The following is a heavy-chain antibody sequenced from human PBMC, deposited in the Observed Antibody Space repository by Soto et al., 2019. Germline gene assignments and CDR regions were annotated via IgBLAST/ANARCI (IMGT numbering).Heavy chain of an antibody. D-gene: IGHD3-16*01. CDR1: GFTFSDYY. CDR2: ISSSSSYT. J-gene: IGHJ6*02. Sequence: GSLRLSCAASGFTFSDYYMSWIRQAPGKGLEWVSYISSSSSYTNYADSVKGRFTISRDNAKNSLYLQMNSLRAEDTAVYYCARENPAGLEVWYYYYGMDVRGQGTTVTVSS. CDR3: ARENPAGLEVWYYYYGMDV. V-gene: IGHV3-11*06.